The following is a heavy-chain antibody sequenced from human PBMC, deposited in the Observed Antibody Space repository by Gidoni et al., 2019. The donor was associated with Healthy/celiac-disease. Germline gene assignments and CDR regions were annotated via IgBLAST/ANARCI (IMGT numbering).Heavy chain of an antibody. D-gene: IGHD2-2*01. CDR3: AGGGGCSSTSCYAAMKY. J-gene: IGHJ4*02. V-gene: IGHV3-30-3*01. CDR2: ISYDGSNK. Sequence: QVQLVESGGGVVQPGRSLRLSCAASGFTFSSFAIHGVRQAPGKGLEWVAVISYDGSNKYYADSVKGRFTISRDNSKNTLYLQMNSLRAEDTAVYYCAGGGGCSSTSCYAAMKYWGQGTLVTVSS. CDR1: GFTFSSFA.